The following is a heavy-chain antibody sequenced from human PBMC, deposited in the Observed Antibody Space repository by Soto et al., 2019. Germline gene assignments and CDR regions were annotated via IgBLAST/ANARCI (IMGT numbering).Heavy chain of an antibody. J-gene: IGHJ6*02. Sequence: WASVKVSCKASGYTFTTYALHWVRQAPGQRPEWMGWINPASGHTKYSKKFQDRVTITRDTSASTGYMELSSLRSEDTAVYYCGRSVVGATGEILYNAMDVWGQGTTVTVSS. CDR3: GRSVVGATGEILYNAMDV. D-gene: IGHD1-26*01. CDR1: GYTFTTYA. CDR2: INPASGHT. V-gene: IGHV1-3*01.